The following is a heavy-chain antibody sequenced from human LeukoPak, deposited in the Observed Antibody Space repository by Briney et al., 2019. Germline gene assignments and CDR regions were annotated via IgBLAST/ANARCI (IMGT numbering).Heavy chain of an antibody. CDR3: AREFGSGSYYNGDYYYYYGMDV. CDR1: GYTFTSYG. J-gene: IGHJ6*02. V-gene: IGHV1-69*13. D-gene: IGHD3-10*01. CDR2: IIPIFGTA. Sequence: SVKVSCKASGYTFTSYGISWVRQAPGQGLEWMGGIIPIFGTANYAQKFQGRVTITADESTSTAYMELSSLRSEDTAVYYCAREFGSGSYYNGDYYYYYGMDVWGQGTTVTVSS.